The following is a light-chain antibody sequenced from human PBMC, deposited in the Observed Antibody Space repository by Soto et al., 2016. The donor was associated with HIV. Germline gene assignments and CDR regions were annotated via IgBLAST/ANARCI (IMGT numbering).Light chain of an antibody. V-gene: IGKV1-6*01. J-gene: IGKJ2*03. Sequence: AIQMTQSPSSLSASVGDRVTITCRASQGIKNELGWYQQKPGEAPKLLIYSASTLGSGVPLRFSGSGSGTDFTLTISSLQPEDSAPYFCLQDYSYPYSFGQGTKLEI. CDR1: QGIKNE. CDR2: SAS. CDR3: LQDYSYPYS.